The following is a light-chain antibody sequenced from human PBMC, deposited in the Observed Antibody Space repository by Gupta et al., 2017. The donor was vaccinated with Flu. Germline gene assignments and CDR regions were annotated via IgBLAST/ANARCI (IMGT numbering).Light chain of an antibody. CDR1: QRISSSY. V-gene: IGKV3-20*01. CDR3: QQYGNSPPYT. Sequence: EIVLTQSPGTLSLTPGERATLSCRASQRISSSYIAWYQQKPGQAPRLLINGASSRASGIPDRFSGSGSGTDFTLTISRREPEDFAVYYCQQYGNSPPYTFGQGTKLEIK. CDR2: GAS. J-gene: IGKJ2*01.